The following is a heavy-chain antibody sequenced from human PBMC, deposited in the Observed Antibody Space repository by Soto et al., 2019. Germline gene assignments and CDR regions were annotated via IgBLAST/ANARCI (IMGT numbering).Heavy chain of an antibody. CDR2: IIPMFGTA. J-gene: IGHJ6*02. CDR3: ARRYCISGSCYLYGMDV. V-gene: IGHV1-69*12. Sequence: QVQLVQSGAEVKKPGSSVKVSCKASGGTFSTYAISWVRQAPGQGLEWMGGIIPMFGTANSAQKFQGRVTITADESTSTAYMELSSLRSEDTAVFYCARRYCISGSCYLYGMDVWGQGTTVTVSS. CDR1: GGTFSTYA. D-gene: IGHD2-15*01.